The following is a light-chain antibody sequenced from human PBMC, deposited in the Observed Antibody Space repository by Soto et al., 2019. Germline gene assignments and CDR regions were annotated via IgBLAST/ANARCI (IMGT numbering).Light chain of an antibody. V-gene: IGKV2-28*01. CDR1: QSLLHSNGYNY. CDR3: MQALQTPWT. Sequence: DIVMTQSPLSLPVTPGEPASISCRSSQSLLHSNGYNYLDWYLQKPGQSPQLLIYLGSNRASGVPDMLSGRGSGTHFTLKISRVEAEDVGVYYCMQALQTPWTFGQGTKVEIK. CDR2: LGS. J-gene: IGKJ1*01.